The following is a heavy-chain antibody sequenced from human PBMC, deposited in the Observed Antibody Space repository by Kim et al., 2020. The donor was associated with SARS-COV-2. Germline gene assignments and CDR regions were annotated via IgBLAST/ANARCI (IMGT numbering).Heavy chain of an antibody. Sequence: ASVKVSGKASGYTFTNYYIHWVRQAPGQGLEWVGKSTPSGAGTSHAPKMQDRLTMTSDTSTSTFYMKLNSLTSEDTAVYFCARNPGGLDVWGQGTTVTAS. V-gene: IGHV1-46*04. CDR2: STPSGAGT. CDR1: GYTFTNYY. J-gene: IGHJ6*02. CDR3: ARNPGGLDV.